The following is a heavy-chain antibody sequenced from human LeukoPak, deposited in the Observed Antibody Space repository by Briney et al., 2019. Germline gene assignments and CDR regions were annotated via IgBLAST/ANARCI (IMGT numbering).Heavy chain of an antibody. V-gene: IGHV4-30-2*01. J-gene: IGHJ6*03. Sequence: PSETLSLTCTVSGGSISSGGYYWSWIRQPPGKGLEWIGYIYHSGSTYYNPSLKSRVTISVDRSKNQFSLKLSSVTAADTAVYYCARGGQLINYYYYYYMDVWGKGTTVTVSS. D-gene: IGHD6-6*01. CDR1: GGSISSGGYY. CDR2: IYHSGST. CDR3: ARGGQLINYYYYYYMDV.